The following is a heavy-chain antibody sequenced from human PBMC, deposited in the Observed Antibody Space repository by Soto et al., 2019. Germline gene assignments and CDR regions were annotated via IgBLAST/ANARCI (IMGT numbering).Heavy chain of an antibody. CDR1: GFTFSSYS. D-gene: IGHD5-12*01. CDR2: ISRTRTYI. J-gene: IGHJ4*02. V-gene: IGHV3-21*01. Sequence: EVQLVESGGGLVKPGGSLRLSCAASGFTFSSYSMNWVRQAPGKGLEWVSSISRTRTYIYYADSVRGRFTISRDNAKNSLHLQMRRGRAEDTAVYYCARDRGYSCYDFCYFDCWGQGTLVTVSS. CDR3: ARDRGYSCYDFCYFDC.